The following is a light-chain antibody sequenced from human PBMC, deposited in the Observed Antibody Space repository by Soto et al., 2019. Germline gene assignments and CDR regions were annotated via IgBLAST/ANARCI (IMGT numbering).Light chain of an antibody. CDR3: QQAHTFPFT. Sequence: DIQMTQSPSPVSASVGSTVTITCRASQGITVWLAWYQQRPGKAPKLLIYGATGLQSGVPSRFRGGGSGAEFTLTITNLQPEDFATYYCQQAHTFPFTFGPGTKVDV. J-gene: IGKJ3*01. CDR2: GAT. CDR1: QGITVW. V-gene: IGKV1D-12*01.